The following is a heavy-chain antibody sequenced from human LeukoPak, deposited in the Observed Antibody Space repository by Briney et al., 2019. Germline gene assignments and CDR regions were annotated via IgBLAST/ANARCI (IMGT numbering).Heavy chain of an antibody. D-gene: IGHD3-22*01. Sequence: SVKVSCKASRFTFTTSAMQWVRQARGQRLEWIGWIVVGSGNTNYAQKFQERVTITRDMSTSTAYMELSSLRSEDTAVYYCAAAGPSYYYDSSGYYYYYGMDVWGQGTTVTVSS. J-gene: IGHJ6*02. CDR2: IVVGSGNT. CDR1: RFTFTTSA. CDR3: AAAGPSYYYDSSGYYYYYGMDV. V-gene: IGHV1-58*02.